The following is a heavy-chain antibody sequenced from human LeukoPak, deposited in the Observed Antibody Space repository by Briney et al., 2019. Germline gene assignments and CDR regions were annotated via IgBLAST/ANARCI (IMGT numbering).Heavy chain of an antibody. CDR2: ISGSGGST. V-gene: IGHV3-23*01. Sequence: GGSLRLSCAASGFTFSSYAMSWVRQAPGKGLEWVSAISGSGGSTYYADSVKGRFTISRDNSKNTLYLQMNSLRAEDTAVYYCAKSDTAMVIDYYYGMDVWGQGTMVTVSS. CDR1: GFTFSSYA. D-gene: IGHD5-18*01. CDR3: AKSDTAMVIDYYYGMDV. J-gene: IGHJ6*02.